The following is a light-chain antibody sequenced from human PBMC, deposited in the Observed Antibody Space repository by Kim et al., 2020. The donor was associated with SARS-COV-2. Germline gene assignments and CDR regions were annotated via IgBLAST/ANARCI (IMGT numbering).Light chain of an antibody. CDR2: GNS. Sequence: QRITIPCTRSSSNIGAGYDVHWYQQLPGPAPKLLIYGNSNRPSGVPDRFSGSKSGTSASLAITGLQAEDEADYYCQSYDSSLSAWVFGGGTQLTVL. J-gene: IGLJ3*02. CDR3: QSYDSSLSAWV. CDR1: SSNIGAGYD. V-gene: IGLV1-40*01.